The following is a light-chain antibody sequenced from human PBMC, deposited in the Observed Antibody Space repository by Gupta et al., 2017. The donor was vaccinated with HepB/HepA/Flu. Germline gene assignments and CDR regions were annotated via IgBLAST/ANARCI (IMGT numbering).Light chain of an antibody. V-gene: IGLV1-44*01. CDR2: SNN. CDR1: SSNIGSNT. J-gene: IGLJ2*01. Sequence: SVLTQPPSASGPPGQRVTISCSGSSSNIGSNTVNWYQQLPGTAPKLLIYSNNQRPSGVPDRFSGSKSGTSASLAISGLQSEDEADYYCEAWDDSRNGRVVFGGGTKLTVL. CDR3: EAWDDSRNGRVV.